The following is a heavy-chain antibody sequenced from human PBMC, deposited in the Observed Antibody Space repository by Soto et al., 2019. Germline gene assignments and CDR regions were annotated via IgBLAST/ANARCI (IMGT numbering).Heavy chain of an antibody. CDR1: AFGFSNYE. V-gene: IGHV3-48*03. CDR2: ITSSGGAT. D-gene: IGHD2-2*02. J-gene: IGHJ4*02. CDR3: ARGDCKTSCYIGF. Sequence: GGALRLSCSASAFGFSNYEMNWVRQAPGKGLEWVSYITSSGGATMYADSVKGRFTISRDNAKDSLYLQMNSLRVEDTAVYYCARGDCKTSCYIGFWGQGALVTVSS.